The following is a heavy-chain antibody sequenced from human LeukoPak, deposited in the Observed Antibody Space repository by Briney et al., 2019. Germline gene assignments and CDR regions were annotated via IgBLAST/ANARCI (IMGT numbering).Heavy chain of an antibody. D-gene: IGHD3-3*01. CDR2: FIPIFGTA. CDR3: ARGTWSGYYTPFDY. Sequence: SVKVSCKALGGTFRSSAISWVRKAPGQGREWLGGFIPIFGTANYAQTFQGRVTITADESTSTAYMELSSLRSEDTAVYYCARGTWSGYYTPFDYWGQGTLVTVSS. CDR1: GGTFRSSA. V-gene: IGHV1-69*13. J-gene: IGHJ4*02.